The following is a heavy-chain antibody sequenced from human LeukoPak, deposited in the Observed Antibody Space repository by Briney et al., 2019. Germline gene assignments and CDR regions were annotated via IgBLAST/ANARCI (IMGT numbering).Heavy chain of an antibody. Sequence: HPGGSLRLSCAASGFTFSSYWMSWVRQAPGKGLEWVANIKQDGSEKYYVDSVKGRFTISRDNAKNSLYLQMNSLRAEDTAVYYCARVLGYYDILTGYLYYFDYWGQGTLVTVSS. CDR3: ARVLGYYDILTGYLYYFDY. CDR2: IKQDGSEK. CDR1: GFTFSSYW. V-gene: IGHV3-7*01. D-gene: IGHD3-9*01. J-gene: IGHJ4*02.